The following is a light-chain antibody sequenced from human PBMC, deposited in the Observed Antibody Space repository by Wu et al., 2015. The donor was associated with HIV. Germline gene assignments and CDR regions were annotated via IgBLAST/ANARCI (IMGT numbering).Light chain of an antibody. CDR1: QDISTY. J-gene: IGKJ5*01. CDR3: QQLNSFPLT. V-gene: IGKV1-13*02. CDR2: DAS. Sequence: SASIRRIESTSLRRASQDISTYLAWYQQTPGKAPRVLIYDASTLQSGVSSRFSGSGSGADFTLTISGLQREDFGVYFCQQLNSFPLTFGQGSRLEI.